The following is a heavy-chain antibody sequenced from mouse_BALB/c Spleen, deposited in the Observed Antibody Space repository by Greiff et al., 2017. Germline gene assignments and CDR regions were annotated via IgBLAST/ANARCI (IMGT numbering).Heavy chain of an antibody. D-gene: IGHD1-1*01. CDR1: GYTFTSYW. Sequence: QVQLQQSGAELAKPGASVKMSCKASGYTFTSYWMHWVKQRPGQGLEWIGYINPSTGYTEYNQKFKDKATLTADKSSSTAYMQLSSLTSEDSAVYYCARTSYYYGSSSFSFDYWGQGTTLKVSS. V-gene: IGHV1-7*01. J-gene: IGHJ2*01. CDR2: INPSTGYT. CDR3: ARTSYYYGSSSFSFDY.